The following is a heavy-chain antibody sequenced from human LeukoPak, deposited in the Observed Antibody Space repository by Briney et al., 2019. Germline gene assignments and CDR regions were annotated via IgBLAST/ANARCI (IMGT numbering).Heavy chain of an antibody. Sequence: ASVKVSCKASGYTFTGYYMHWVRQAPGQGLEWMGWINPNSGGTNYAQKFQGKVTMTRDTSISTAYMELSRLRSDDTAVYYCARNRGPQLQLNYWGQGTLVTVSS. J-gene: IGHJ4*02. D-gene: IGHD2-2*01. CDR3: ARNRGPQLQLNY. CDR1: GYTFTGYY. CDR2: INPNSGGT. V-gene: IGHV1-2*02.